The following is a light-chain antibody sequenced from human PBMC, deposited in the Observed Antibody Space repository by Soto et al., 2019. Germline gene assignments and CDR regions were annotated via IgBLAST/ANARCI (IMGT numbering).Light chain of an antibody. J-gene: IGLJ3*02. Sequence: QSVLTQPPSVSGAPGQRVTISCTGSSSNIGAGYDVHWYQQLPGKAPKLLIYGNSNRPPGFPDRFSGSKSGTSASLAITGLQAEDEADYYCQSYDSSLSGWVFGGGTKLTVL. CDR2: GNS. CDR3: QSYDSSLSGWV. V-gene: IGLV1-40*01. CDR1: SSNIGAGYD.